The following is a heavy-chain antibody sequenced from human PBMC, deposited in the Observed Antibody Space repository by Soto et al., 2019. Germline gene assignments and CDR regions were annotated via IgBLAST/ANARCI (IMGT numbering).Heavy chain of an antibody. V-gene: IGHV1-2*02. CDR1: GYTFTGYY. Sequence: QVQLVQSGAEVKKPGASVKVSCKASGYTFTGYYMHWVRQAPGQGLEWMGWINPNSGGTNYAQKIQGGVTMTGDTSIITADREQRRLMSDGATVYHCGRQNPGGGSGGSGYFQHGGQGTLVPVSS. CDR2: INPNSGGT. D-gene: IGHD6-19*01. J-gene: IGHJ1*01. CDR3: GRQNPGGGSGGSGYFQH.